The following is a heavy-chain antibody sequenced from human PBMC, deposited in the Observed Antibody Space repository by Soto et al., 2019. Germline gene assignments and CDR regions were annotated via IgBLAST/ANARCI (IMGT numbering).Heavy chain of an antibody. CDR1: GFTFSNAW. V-gene: IGHV3-15*01. CDR3: TTAYGMDF. J-gene: IGHJ6*02. CDR2: IKRKTDGGTT. Sequence: EVQLVESGGGLVKPGGSLRLSCAASGFTFSNAWMSWVRQAPGKGLEWVGRIKRKTDGGTTDYAAPVKGRFTISRDASKNTLYMQMNSLKTEDTAVYYCTTAYGMDFWGQGTTVTVSS.